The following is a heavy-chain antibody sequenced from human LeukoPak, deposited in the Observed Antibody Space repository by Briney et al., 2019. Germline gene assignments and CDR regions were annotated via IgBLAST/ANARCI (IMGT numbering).Heavy chain of an antibody. V-gene: IGHV1-2*02. CDR2: INPNSGGT. D-gene: IGHD3-10*01. J-gene: IGHJ5*02. CDR3: ARDTGSITMVRGVISNWFDP. CDR1: GYTFTGCY. Sequence: ASVKVSCKASGYTFTGCYMHWVRQAPGQGLEWMGWINPNSGGTNYAQKFQGRVTMTRDTSISTAYMELSRLRSDDTAVYYCARDTGSITMVRGVISNWFDPWGQGTLVTVSS.